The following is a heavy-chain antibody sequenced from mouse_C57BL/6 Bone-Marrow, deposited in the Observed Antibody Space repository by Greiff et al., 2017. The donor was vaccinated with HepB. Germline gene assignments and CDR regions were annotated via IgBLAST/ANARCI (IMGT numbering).Heavy chain of an antibody. CDR2: IYPGSGST. CDR1: GYTFTSYW. Sequence: QVQLQQPGAELVKPGASVKMSCKASGYTFTSYWITWVKQRPGQGLEWIGDIYPGSGSTNYNEKFKSKATLTVDTSSSTAYMQLSSLTSEDSAVYYCARGKVITTVVAHWYFDVRGTGTTVTVSS. CDR3: ARGKVITTVVAHWYFDV. V-gene: IGHV1-55*01. D-gene: IGHD1-1*01. J-gene: IGHJ1*03.